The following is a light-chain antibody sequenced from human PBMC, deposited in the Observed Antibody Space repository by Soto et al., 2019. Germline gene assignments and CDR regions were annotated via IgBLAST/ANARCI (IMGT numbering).Light chain of an antibody. CDR1: QSISSW. V-gene: IGKV1-5*03. J-gene: IGKJ2*01. CDR2: KAS. Sequence: DLQMTQSPSTLSASVGDRVTITCRASQSISSWLAWYQQKPGKVPTLLIYKASTLESGVPSRFSGSGSGTEFTLTISSLQPDDFATYYCQQYNTYSYTFGQGTKLEIK. CDR3: QQYNTYSYT.